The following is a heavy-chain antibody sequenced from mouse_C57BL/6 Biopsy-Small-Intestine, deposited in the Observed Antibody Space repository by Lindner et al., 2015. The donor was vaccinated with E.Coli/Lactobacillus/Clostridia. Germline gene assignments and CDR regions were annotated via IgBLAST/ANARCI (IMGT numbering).Heavy chain of an antibody. V-gene: IGHV1-18*01. CDR2: INPNNGGT. J-gene: IGHJ4*01. D-gene: IGHD2-5*01. CDR1: GYTFTDYN. CDR3: ARNSNYRGYYYTMDY. Sequence: VQLQESGAELARPGASVKIPCKASGYTFTDYNMDWVKQSHGKSLEWIGDINPNNGGTIYNQKFKGKATLTVDKSSSTAYMELRSLTSEDTAVYYCARNSNYRGYYYTMDYWGQGTSVTVSS.